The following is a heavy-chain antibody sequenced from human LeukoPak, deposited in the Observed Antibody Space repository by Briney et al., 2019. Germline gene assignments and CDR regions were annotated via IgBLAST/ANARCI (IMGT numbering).Heavy chain of an antibody. Sequence: ASVKVSCKASGGTFSTHAISWVRQAPGQGLEWMGGLIPIFALANYAQKFQGRPTITADESTNTAYLELSSLRFEDTAVYYCARAECSTTNCHTRIRNYYMDVWGTGTPVTVSS. CDR2: LIPIFALA. V-gene: IGHV1-69*01. D-gene: IGHD2-2*01. CDR1: GGTFSTHA. CDR3: ARAECSTTNCHTRIRNYYMDV. J-gene: IGHJ6*03.